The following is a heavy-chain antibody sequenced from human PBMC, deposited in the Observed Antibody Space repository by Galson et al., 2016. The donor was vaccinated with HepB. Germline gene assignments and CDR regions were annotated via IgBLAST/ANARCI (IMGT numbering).Heavy chain of an antibody. CDR2: IWWDGSNT. V-gene: IGHV3-33*08. CDR1: GFTFSGYA. Sequence: SLRLSCAASGFTFSGYAMTWVRQAPGKGLAWVAVIWWDGSNTKYADSVKGRFTISRDNSKNRLYLQMNSLRAEDTAVYYCARDLAVTTEAGAYWGQGTLVTVSS. D-gene: IGHD4-11*01. CDR3: ARDLAVTTEAGAY. J-gene: IGHJ4*02.